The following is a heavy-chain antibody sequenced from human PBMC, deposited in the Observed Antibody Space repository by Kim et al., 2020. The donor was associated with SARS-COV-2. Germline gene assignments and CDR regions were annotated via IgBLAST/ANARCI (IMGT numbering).Heavy chain of an antibody. D-gene: IGHD6-13*01. V-gene: IGHV5-10-1*01. CDR1: GYSFTSYW. CDR2: IDPSDSYT. Sequence: GESLKISCKGSGYSFTSYWISWVRQMPGKGLEWMGRIDPSDSYTNYSPSFQGHVTISADKSISTAYLQWSSLKASDTAMYYCARNRGAAAGTDRDEIDYWGQGTLVTVSS. CDR3: ARNRGAAAGTDRDEIDY. J-gene: IGHJ4*02.